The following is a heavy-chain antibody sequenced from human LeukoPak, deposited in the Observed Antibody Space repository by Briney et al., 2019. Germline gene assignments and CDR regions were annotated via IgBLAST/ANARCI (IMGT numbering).Heavy chain of an antibody. V-gene: IGHV4-34*01. Sequence: PSQSLSLTWAVYGGSFSGYYWSWIRQPSGKGLEWIGEINHSGSTNYNPSLKSRVTISVDTSKNQVSLKLSSVTAADTAGYYCARGAYDYIWGSYRQYYYFDYWGQGTLVTASS. CDR3: ARGAYDYIWGSYRQYYYFDY. J-gene: IGHJ4*02. CDR1: GGSFSGYY. D-gene: IGHD3-16*02. CDR2: INHSGST.